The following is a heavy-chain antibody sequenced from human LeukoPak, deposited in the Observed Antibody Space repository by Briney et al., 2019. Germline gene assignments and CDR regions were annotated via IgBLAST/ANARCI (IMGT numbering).Heavy chain of an antibody. CDR1: GYTLTGYC. V-gene: IGHV1-2*02. Sequence: ASVKVSCKASGYTLTGYCMHWVRQAPGQGLEWLGWINTKSGATNYAQNFQGRVTMTRDTSMSTTYMELKRLRSEDTAVYYCATSQYCSSINCVLFYWGQGTLITVSS. J-gene: IGHJ4*02. D-gene: IGHD2-2*01. CDR2: INTKSGAT. CDR3: ATSQYCSSINCVLFY.